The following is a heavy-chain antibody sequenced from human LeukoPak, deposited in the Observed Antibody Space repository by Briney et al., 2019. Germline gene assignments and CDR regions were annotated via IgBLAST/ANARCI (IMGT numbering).Heavy chain of an antibody. Sequence: GGSLRLSCAASGFTFSHYAMRWVRQAPGKGLEWVAVISYDGSHQYSADSVKGRLTISRDNSRHTLYLQVNSLRPEDTAVYYCARARNGTLKYWGQGTLVTVSS. CDR3: ARARNGTLKY. J-gene: IGHJ4*02. CDR2: ISYDGSHQ. D-gene: IGHD1-26*01. CDR1: GFTFSHYA. V-gene: IGHV3-30*01.